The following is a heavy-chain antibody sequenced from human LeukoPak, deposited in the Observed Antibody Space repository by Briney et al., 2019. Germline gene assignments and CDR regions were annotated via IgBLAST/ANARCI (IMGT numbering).Heavy chain of an antibody. CDR1: GGSISSGGYY. J-gene: IGHJ4*02. CDR2: INYSGST. Sequence: PSETLSLTCTVSGGSISSGGYYWSWIRQHPGKGLEWIGYINYSGSTYYNPSLKSPTIISVDTSKNQFSLKVNSVTAADTAVYYCARAFDNSGYYYYFYFDYWGQGTLVTVSS. CDR3: ARAFDNSGYYYYFYFDY. D-gene: IGHD3-22*01. V-gene: IGHV4-31*01.